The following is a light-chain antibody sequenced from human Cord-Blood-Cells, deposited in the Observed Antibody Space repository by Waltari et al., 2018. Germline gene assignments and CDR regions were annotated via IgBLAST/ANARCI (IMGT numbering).Light chain of an antibody. CDR3: QQSYSNLYS. V-gene: IGKV1-39*01. Sequence: DIKMTQSPSSLPASVGDRVTITCRASQSISSYLHWYQQKPGKAPKLLIYAASSLQSGVPSRFSGSGSGTDFTLTISSLQPEDFATYYCQQSYSNLYSFGQGTKLEIK. J-gene: IGKJ2*03. CDR2: AAS. CDR1: QSISSY.